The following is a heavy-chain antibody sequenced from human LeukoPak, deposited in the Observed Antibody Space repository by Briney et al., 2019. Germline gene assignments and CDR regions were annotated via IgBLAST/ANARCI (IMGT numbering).Heavy chain of an antibody. D-gene: IGHD5-12*01. Sequence: PGGSLRLSCAASGFTFSSYAMNWVRQAPGKGLEWVSGLSGSGGSTYYADSVKGRFTISRDNSKNTLYLQMNSLRVEETAVYYFAKDIRRGYDSPVEYWGQGTLVTVYS. V-gene: IGHV3-23*01. CDR2: LSGSGGST. CDR3: AKDIRRGYDSPVEY. CDR1: GFTFSSYA. J-gene: IGHJ4*02.